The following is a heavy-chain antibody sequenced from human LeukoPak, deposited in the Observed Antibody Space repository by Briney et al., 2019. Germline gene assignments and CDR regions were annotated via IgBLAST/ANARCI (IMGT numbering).Heavy chain of an antibody. CDR2: ISSSSSTI. V-gene: IGHV3-48*01. J-gene: IGHJ3*02. D-gene: IGHD5-24*01. CDR1: GFTFSTYS. Sequence: GGSLRLSCGASGFTFSTYSMNWVRQAPGKGLEWVSYISSSSSTIYYADSVKGRFTISRDNAKNSLYLQMNSLRAEDTAVYYCARDRATIAFDIWGQGTMVTVSS. CDR3: ARDRATIAFDI.